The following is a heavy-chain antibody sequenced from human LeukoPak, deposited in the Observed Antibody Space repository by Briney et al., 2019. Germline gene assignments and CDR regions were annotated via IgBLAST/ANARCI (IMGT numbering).Heavy chain of an antibody. Sequence: GGSLRLSCAASGFTFSSYAMSWVRQAPGKGLEWVSAISGSGGSTYYADSVKGRFTISRDNSKNTLYLQMNSLRAEDTAVYYCAKDAYYDFWSGYSHSNWFDPWGQGTLVTVSS. V-gene: IGHV3-23*01. J-gene: IGHJ5*02. CDR1: GFTFSSYA. D-gene: IGHD3-3*01. CDR2: ISGSGGST. CDR3: AKDAYYDFWSGYSHSNWFDP.